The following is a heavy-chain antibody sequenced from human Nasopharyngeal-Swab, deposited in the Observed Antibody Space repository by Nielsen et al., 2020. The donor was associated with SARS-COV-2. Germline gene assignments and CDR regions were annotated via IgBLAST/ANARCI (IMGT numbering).Heavy chain of an antibody. CDR3: ARESGGDSGWFDP. D-gene: IGHD5-12*01. CDR1: GDSIISYY. CDR2: IYYSGST. J-gene: IGHJ5*02. Sequence: SETLSLTCSVSGDSIISYYWSWIRQPPGKGLEWIGYIYYSGSTNYNPSLKSRVTISVDTSKNQFPLKLSSVTAADTAVYYCARESGGDSGWFDPWGQGTLVTVSS. V-gene: IGHV4-59*01.